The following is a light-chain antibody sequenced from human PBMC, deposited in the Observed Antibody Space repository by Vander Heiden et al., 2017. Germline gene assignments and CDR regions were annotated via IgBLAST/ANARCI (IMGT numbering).Light chain of an antibody. CDR1: QSVRSN. J-gene: IGKJ1*01. Sequence: EIVMTQSPATLSVSPGERATLSCRASQSVRSNLAWYQQKPGQAPRLLIYGESTRATGIPARFSGSGSGTEFILTISSLQPEDFAVYYCQQYTNWPPWTFGQGSKVVVK. CDR2: GES. V-gene: IGKV3-15*01. CDR3: QQYTNWPPWT.